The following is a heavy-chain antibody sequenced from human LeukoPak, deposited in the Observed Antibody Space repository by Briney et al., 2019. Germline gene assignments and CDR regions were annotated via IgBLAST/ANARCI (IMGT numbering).Heavy chain of an antibody. CDR1: RFSVNGYG. CDR2: NWYDGNKE. Sequence: GGSLRLSCAVSRFSVNGYGVHWVRQAPGKGLEWVAVNWYDGNKEYYADSVKGRFTSSRDNSANTVYLHMNSLRGEDTAMYFCVRAVCGGACYSAFHYWGQGTLVTVSS. V-gene: IGHV3-33*08. D-gene: IGHD2-21*01. J-gene: IGHJ4*02. CDR3: VRAVCGGACYSAFHY.